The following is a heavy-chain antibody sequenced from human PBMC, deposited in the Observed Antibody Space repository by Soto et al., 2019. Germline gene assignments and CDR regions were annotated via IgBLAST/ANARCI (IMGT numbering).Heavy chain of an antibody. CDR1: GYTFTSYY. J-gene: IGHJ5*02. CDR2: INPSGGST. CDR3: ARAVMITFGGVIVPPPSHWFDP. V-gene: IGHV1-46*01. D-gene: IGHD3-16*02. Sequence: ASVKVSCEASGYTFTSYYMHWVRQAPGQGLEWMGIINPSGGSTSYAQKFQGRVTMTRDTSTSTVYMELSSLRSEDTAVYYCARAVMITFGGVIVPPPSHWFDPWGQGTLVTVSS.